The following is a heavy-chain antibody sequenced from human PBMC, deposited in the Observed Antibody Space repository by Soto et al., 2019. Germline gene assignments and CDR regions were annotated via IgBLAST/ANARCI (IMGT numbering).Heavy chain of an antibody. D-gene: IGHD5-18*01. CDR1: GFTLSSFA. J-gene: IGHJ4*02. V-gene: IGHV3-23*01. CDR2: ISGSGDGT. Sequence: GGSLRLSCAASGFTLSSFALSWVRQAPGKGLEWVSAISGSGDGTDYAASVKGRFTISRDNSKNTLYLQMNSLRAEDTAVYYCAGPGYSSQDYWGQGALVTVS. CDR3: AGPGYSSQDY.